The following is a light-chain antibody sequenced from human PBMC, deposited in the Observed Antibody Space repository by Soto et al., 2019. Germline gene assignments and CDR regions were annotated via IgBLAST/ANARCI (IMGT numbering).Light chain of an antibody. J-gene: IGLJ2*01. CDR3: SSYARNRDVL. CDR1: SSDVGGYSY. CDR2: EVS. V-gene: IGLV2-8*01. Sequence: QSALTQPPSASGSPGQSVAISCTGTSSDVGGYSYVSWYQQHPGKAPKLMIYEVSKRPSGVPDRFSGSKSGNTASLTVSGLHAEDEADYYCSSYARNRDVLFGEGTKVTVL.